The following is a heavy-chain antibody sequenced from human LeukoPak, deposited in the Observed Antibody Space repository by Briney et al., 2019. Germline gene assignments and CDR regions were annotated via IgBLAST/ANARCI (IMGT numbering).Heavy chain of an antibody. V-gene: IGHV1-18*01. CDR2: IRAYNGNT. Sequence: GASVKVSCKASGYTFTSYGVSWVRQAPGQGLEWMGWIRAYNGNTNYAQKLQGRVTMTTDTSTSTAYMELRSLRSDDTAVYYCARGVSGYDLGVVAATPDAFDIWGQGTMVTVSP. J-gene: IGHJ3*02. CDR3: ARGVSGYDLGVVAATPDAFDI. CDR1: GYTFTSYG. D-gene: IGHD2-15*01.